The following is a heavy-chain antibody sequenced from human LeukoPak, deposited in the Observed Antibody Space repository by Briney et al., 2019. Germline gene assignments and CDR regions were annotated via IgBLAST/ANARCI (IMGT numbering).Heavy chain of an antibody. CDR3: ARNYKYLVKALWIGVLDI. CDR1: GVSISSYY. J-gene: IGHJ3*02. D-gene: IGHD5-24*01. CDR2: FYVSGST. Sequence: PAETLSLTCTVSGVSISSYYWSWIRKPPRQGLERIGSFYVSGSTNNNPSLNSQVTISVDTAKSQSSLKLSSVTAADTAVYYCARNYKYLVKALWIGVLDIWGQGTMVTVSS. V-gene: IGHV4-59*01.